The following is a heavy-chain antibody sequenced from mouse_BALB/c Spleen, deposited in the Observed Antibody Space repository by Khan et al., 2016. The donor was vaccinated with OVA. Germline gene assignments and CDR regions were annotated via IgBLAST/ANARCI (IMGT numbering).Heavy chain of an antibody. D-gene: IGHD2-10*01. Sequence: QIQLVQSGPELKKPGETIKISCKASGYTFANFGMNWVKQAPGKGLKWMGWINTYTGEPTYADDFKGRFAFSLETSASTAYLQLNNLKNEDKATYFCERPPYFSYVMDYWGQGTSVTVSS. V-gene: IGHV9-1*02. J-gene: IGHJ4*01. CDR3: ERPPYFSYVMDY. CDR2: INTYTGEP. CDR1: GYTFANFG.